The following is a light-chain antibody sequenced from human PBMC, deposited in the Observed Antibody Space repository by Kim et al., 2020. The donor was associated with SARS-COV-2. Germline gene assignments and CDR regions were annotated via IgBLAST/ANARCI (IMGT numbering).Light chain of an antibody. Sequence: QSVLTQPPSVSAAPGQKVTISCSGSSSNIGNNYVSWYQQLPGTAPKFLIYDNNKRPSGIPDRFSGSMSGPSATLGITGLQTGDEADYYCGTWDSSLSAVVFGGGTQLTVL. J-gene: IGLJ3*02. CDR1: SSNIGNNY. CDR2: DNN. CDR3: GTWDSSLSAVV. V-gene: IGLV1-51*01.